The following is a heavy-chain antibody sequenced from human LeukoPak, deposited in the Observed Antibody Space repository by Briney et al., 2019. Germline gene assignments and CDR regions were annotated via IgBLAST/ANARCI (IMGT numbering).Heavy chain of an antibody. V-gene: IGHV5-51*01. CDR1: GYTFTNYW. J-gene: IGHJ4*02. Sequence: GESLKISCQGSGYTFTNYWIGWVRQMPGKDLEWMGIIYPGDSDTRHSPSFQGQVTISADKSISTAYLQWSSLKASDNAMYYCARGDGYNYRGFDYWGQGTLVTVSS. CDR3: ARGDGYNYRGFDY. CDR2: IYPGDSDT. D-gene: IGHD5-24*01.